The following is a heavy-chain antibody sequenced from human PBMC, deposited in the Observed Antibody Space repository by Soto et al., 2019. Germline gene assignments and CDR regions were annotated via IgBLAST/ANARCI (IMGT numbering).Heavy chain of an antibody. Sequence: QVHLVQSGAEVKSPGASVKVSCKASGFPFTSYAITWVRQAPGQGLEWMGWISAYNGNTKYAQNLQGRVTMTTDSSTSTAYMELGSLTSDDTAVYYCARDFTGWPPDGVDSWGQGTLVPVSS. J-gene: IGHJ4*02. V-gene: IGHV1-18*01. CDR3: ARDFTGWPPDGVDS. CDR2: ISAYNGNT. D-gene: IGHD3-16*01. CDR1: GFPFTSYA.